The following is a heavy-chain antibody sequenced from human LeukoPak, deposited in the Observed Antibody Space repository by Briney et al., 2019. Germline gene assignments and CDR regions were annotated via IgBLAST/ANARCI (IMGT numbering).Heavy chain of an antibody. Sequence: PSETLSLTCAVYGGSFSGYYWSWIRQPPGKGLEWIGEINHSGSTNYNPSLKSRVTISVDTSKNQFSLKLSSVTAADTAVYYCARRPYYWGWQWLSPPGTNYYYYMDVWGKGTTVTISS. D-gene: IGHD6-19*01. CDR3: ARRPYYWGWQWLSPPGTNYYYYMDV. J-gene: IGHJ6*03. CDR1: GGSFSGYY. V-gene: IGHV4-34*01. CDR2: INHSGST.